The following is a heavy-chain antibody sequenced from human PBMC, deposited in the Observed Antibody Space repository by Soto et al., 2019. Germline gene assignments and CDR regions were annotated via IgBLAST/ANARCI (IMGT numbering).Heavy chain of an antibody. CDR2: IYYSGST. CDR1: GGSISSGGYY. J-gene: IGHJ6*02. D-gene: IGHD6-13*01. Sequence: ASETLSLTSTVSGGSISSGGYYWSWIRQHPGKGLEWIGYIYYSGSTYYNPSLKSRVTISVDTSKNQFSLKLSSVTAADTAVYYCARSGAAAGSLWGSWNYYYGMDVWGQGTTVTVSS. V-gene: IGHV4-31*03. CDR3: ARSGAAAGSLWGSWNYYYGMDV.